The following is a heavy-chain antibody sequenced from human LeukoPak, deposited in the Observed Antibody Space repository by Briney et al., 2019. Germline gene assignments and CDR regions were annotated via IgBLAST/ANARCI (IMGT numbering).Heavy chain of an antibody. CDR1: GGTFISYA. J-gene: IGHJ6*03. CDR3: ARGPPGAWGGYDQYYYYYMDV. V-gene: IGHV1-69*05. Sequence: GASVKVSCKASGGTFISYAISWVRQAPGQGLEWMGRIIPIFGTANYAQKFQGRVTITTDESTSTAYMELSSLSSEDTAVYYCARGPPGAWGGYDQYYYYYMDVWGKGTTVTVSS. CDR2: IIPIFGTA. D-gene: IGHD5-12*01.